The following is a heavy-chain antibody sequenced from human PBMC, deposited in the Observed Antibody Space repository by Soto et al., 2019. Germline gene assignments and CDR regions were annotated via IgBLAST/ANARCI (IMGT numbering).Heavy chain of an antibody. J-gene: IGHJ6*03. CDR2: IYYSGST. CDR3: ATHGDYTSYSYYYYMDF. CDR1: GGSISSYY. V-gene: IGHV4-59*08. Sequence: SETLSLTCTVSGGSISSYYWSWIRQPPGKGLEWIGYIYYSGSTNYNPSLKSRVTISVDTSKNQFSLKLSSVTAADTAVYYCATHGDYTSYSYYYYMDFWGKGTMVTVSS. D-gene: IGHD3-3*01.